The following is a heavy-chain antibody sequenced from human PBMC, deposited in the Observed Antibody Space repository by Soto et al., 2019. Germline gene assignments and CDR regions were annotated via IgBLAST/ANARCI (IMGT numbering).Heavy chain of an antibody. CDR2: ISWNSGSI. Sequence: PGGSLRLSCAASGFTFDNYAMHWVRQAPGKGLEWVSGISWNSGSIGYADSVKGRFTISRDSAKNSLYLQMNSLRAEDTALYYCAKNGRAAAYDAFDMWGQGTMVTVSS. J-gene: IGHJ3*02. V-gene: IGHV3-9*01. D-gene: IGHD6-13*01. CDR1: GFTFDNYA. CDR3: AKNGRAAAYDAFDM.